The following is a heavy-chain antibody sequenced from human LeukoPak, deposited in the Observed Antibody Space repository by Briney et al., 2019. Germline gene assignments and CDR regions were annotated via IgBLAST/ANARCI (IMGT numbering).Heavy chain of an antibody. J-gene: IGHJ6*03. Sequence: PGGSLRLSCAASGFTFSSYWLHWVRQAPGKGLVWVSRINSDGSSITYADSVKGRFTISRDNAKNTLYLQMNSLKAEDTAVYYCARNRFPITGTTNNYYYMDVWGKGTTVTVSS. D-gene: IGHD1-7*01. V-gene: IGHV3-74*03. CDR3: ARNRFPITGTTNNYYYMDV. CDR1: GFTFSSYW. CDR2: INSDGSSI.